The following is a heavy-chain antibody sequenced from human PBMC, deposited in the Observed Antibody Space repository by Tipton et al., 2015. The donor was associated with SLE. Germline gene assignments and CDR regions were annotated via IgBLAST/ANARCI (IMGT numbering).Heavy chain of an antibody. CDR2: ISGGGGTT. V-gene: IGHV3-23*01. Sequence: SLRLSCVASGFTFRTYAMAWVRQSPGKGLEWVSYISGGGGTTHYADSVKGRFTISRDNSKNTLYLQMNSLRAEDTAVYYCAKDYEYQLLPDWFDPWGQGTLVTVSS. D-gene: IGHD2-2*01. CDR3: AKDYEYQLLPDWFDP. J-gene: IGHJ5*02. CDR1: GFTFRTYA.